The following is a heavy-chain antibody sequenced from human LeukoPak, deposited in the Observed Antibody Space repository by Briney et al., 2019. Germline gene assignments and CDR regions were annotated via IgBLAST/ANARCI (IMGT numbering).Heavy chain of an antibody. CDR3: ALLFMTTVVTPAHFDY. J-gene: IGHJ4*02. CDR2: MYYSGST. CDR1: GGSVSSYY. D-gene: IGHD4-23*01. V-gene: IGHV4-59*02. Sequence: SETLSLTCTVSGGSVSSYYWSWIRQPPGKGLEWIGYMYYSGSTNYNPSLKSRVTISVDTSKNQFSLKLSSVTAADTAVYYCALLFMTTVVTPAHFDYWGQGTLVTVSS.